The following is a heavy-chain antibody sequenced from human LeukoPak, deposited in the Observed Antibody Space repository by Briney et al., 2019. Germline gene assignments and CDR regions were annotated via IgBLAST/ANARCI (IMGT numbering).Heavy chain of an antibody. J-gene: IGHJ4*02. CDR1: GYTFTSYY. Sequence: ASVKVSCKASGYTFTSYYMHWVRQAPRQGLEWMGIINPSGGSTSYAQKFQGRVTMTRDTSTSTVYMELSSLRSEDTAVYYCARIVAEGVGAKGYDYWGQGTLVTVSS. CDR2: INPSGGST. V-gene: IGHV1-46*01. D-gene: IGHD1-26*01. CDR3: ARIVAEGVGAKGYDY.